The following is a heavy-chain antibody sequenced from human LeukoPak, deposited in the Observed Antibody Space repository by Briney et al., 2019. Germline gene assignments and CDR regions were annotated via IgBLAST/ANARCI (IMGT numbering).Heavy chain of an antibody. D-gene: IGHD3-3*01. CDR3: AREGVIPGVHNDAFDI. Sequence: GGSLRLSCAASGFTFSSYAIHWVRQAPGKGLEWVSLISPDGANKYYGDSVKGRFTISRDSSKNTLYLQMTSLRTEDTAVYYCAREGVIPGVHNDAFDIWGQGTMVTVSS. CDR2: ISPDGANK. CDR1: GFTFSSYA. V-gene: IGHV3-30*04. J-gene: IGHJ3*02.